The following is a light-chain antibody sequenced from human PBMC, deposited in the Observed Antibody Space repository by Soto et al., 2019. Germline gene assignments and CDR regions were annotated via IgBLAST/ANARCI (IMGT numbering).Light chain of an antibody. V-gene: IGKV3-15*01. CDR1: QSVSTN. Sequence: EIVMTQSPATLSVSPGKRATLSCRASQSVSTNLAWYQQKPGQGPRLLIFGASTRAIGIPARFSGSGSGTDFTLTISSLQSEDFAVYYCQHYNELPLTFGGGTKV. J-gene: IGKJ4*01. CDR3: QHYNELPLT. CDR2: GAS.